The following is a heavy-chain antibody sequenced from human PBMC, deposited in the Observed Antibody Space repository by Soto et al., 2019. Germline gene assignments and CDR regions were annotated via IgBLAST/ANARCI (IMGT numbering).Heavy chain of an antibody. D-gene: IGHD6-13*01. CDR2: IYPGDSDT. J-gene: IGHJ6*02. Sequence: PWESLKICCKGSGYSFTSYWIGWVRQMPGKGLESMGIIYPGDSDTRYSPSFQGQVTISADKSISTAYLQWSSLKASDTAMYYCARTAAAGKYYYGMDVWGQGTTVTVSS. V-gene: IGHV5-51*01. CDR3: ARTAAAGKYYYGMDV. CDR1: GYSFTSYW.